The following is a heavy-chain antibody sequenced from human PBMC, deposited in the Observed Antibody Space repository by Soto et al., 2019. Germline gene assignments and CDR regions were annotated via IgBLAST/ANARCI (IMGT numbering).Heavy chain of an antibody. Sequence: ASVKVSCKASGYTFTSYAMHWVRQAPGQRLEWMGWINAGNGNTKYSQKFQGRVTITRDTSASTAYMELSSLRSEDTAVYYCARDYKVPADRGKENWFDPWGQGTLVTVSS. D-gene: IGHD2-2*01. CDR1: GYTFTSYA. V-gene: IGHV1-3*01. CDR3: ARDYKVPADRGKENWFDP. CDR2: INAGNGNT. J-gene: IGHJ5*02.